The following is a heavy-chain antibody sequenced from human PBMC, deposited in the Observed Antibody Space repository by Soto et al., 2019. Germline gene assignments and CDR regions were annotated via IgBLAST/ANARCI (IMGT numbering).Heavy chain of an antibody. J-gene: IGHJ6*02. CDR3: ARGRRLQSYYYGMDV. V-gene: IGHV1-18*01. CDR2: ISAYNGNT. CDR1: GYTFTSYG. Sequence: SVKVSCKASGYTFTSYGISWVRQAPGQGLEWMGWISAYNGNTNYAQKLQGRVTMTTDTSTSTAYMELRSLRSDDTAVYYCARGRRLQSYYYGMDVWGQGTTVTVSS. D-gene: IGHD6-25*01.